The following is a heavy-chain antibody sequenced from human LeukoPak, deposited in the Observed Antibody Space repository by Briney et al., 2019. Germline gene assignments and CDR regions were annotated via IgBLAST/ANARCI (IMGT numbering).Heavy chain of an antibody. CDR1: GYTLTELS. CDR3: ATDTIGSGSCQLYYFDY. CDR2: FDPEDGET. J-gene: IGHJ4*02. D-gene: IGHD3-10*01. Sequence: GASVKVCCKVSGYTLTELSMHWVRQAPGKGLEWMGGFDPEDGETIYARKFQGRVTMTEDTSTDTAYMELSSLRSEDTAVYYCATDTIGSGSCQLYYFDYWGQGTLVTVSS. V-gene: IGHV1-24*01.